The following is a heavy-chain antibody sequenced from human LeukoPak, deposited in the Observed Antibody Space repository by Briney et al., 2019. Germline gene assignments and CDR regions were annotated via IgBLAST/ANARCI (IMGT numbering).Heavy chain of an antibody. CDR2: MYYSGTT. CDR3: ARNYIVVVVAAIKRPTYFDY. CDR1: GDSISSSNYY. J-gene: IGHJ4*02. Sequence: SETLSLTCTVSGDSISSSNYYWGWIRQPPGKGLEWIGRMYYSGTTYYNPSLKSRFTISVDTSKNQFSLKLSSVTAADTAVYYCARNYIVVVVAAIKRPTYFDYWGQGTLVTVSS. D-gene: IGHD2-15*01. V-gene: IGHV4-39*01.